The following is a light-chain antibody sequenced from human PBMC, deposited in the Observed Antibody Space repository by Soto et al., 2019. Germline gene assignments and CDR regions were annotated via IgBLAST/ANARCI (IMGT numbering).Light chain of an antibody. CDR1: HSVSSN. CDR3: QQYNNWPIT. J-gene: IGKJ5*01. V-gene: IGKV3-15*01. Sequence: EVVMTQSAATLSVTPGERATLSCRASHSVSSNVAWYQQKPGQAPRLLIYDASTRATGIPARFSGSGSGTEFTLTISSLHSEDFAVYYCQQYNNWPITFGQGTRLEIK. CDR2: DAS.